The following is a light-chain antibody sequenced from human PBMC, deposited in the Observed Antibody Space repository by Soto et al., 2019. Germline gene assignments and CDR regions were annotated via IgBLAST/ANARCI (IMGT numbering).Light chain of an antibody. CDR2: EVS. J-gene: IGLJ2*01. CDR3: SSYAGTNTI. Sequence: QSVLTQPASVSGSPGQSITISCTGTSSDVGGYNYVSWYQHHPGKGPKLMIYEVSKRPSGVPDRFSGSKSGNTASLTVSGLQEEDEADYYCSSYAGTNTIFGGGTKLTVL. V-gene: IGLV2-8*01. CDR1: SSDVGGYNY.